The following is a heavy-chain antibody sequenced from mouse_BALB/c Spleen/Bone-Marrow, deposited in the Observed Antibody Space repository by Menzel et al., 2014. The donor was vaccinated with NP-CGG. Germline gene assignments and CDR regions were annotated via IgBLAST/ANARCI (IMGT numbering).Heavy chain of an antibody. D-gene: IGHD2-1*01. CDR2: IYPGDGDT. V-gene: IGHV1-80*01. J-gene: IGHJ2*01. CDR3: AFGNYDFDY. CDR1: GYAFSSYW. Sequence: VQLVESGAELVRPGSSVKISCKASGYAFSSYWTNWVKQRPGQGLEWIGQIYPGDGDTNYSGKFKGKATLTADESSSTAYMQLSSLTSEDSAVYFCAFGNYDFDYWGQGTTLTVSS.